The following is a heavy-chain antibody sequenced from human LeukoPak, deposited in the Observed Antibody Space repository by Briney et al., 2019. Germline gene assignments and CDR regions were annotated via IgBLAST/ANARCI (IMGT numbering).Heavy chain of an antibody. V-gene: IGHV3-7*01. CDR3: AKAITMIVVVSAFDI. D-gene: IGHD3-22*01. Sequence: PGGSLRLSCAASGFTFSNYWMSWVRQAPGKGPEWVANIKEDGSEKYYVDFVRGRFTISRDNAKSSLYLQMNSLRAEDTAVYYCAKAITMIVVVSAFDIWGQGTMVTVSS. J-gene: IGHJ3*02. CDR1: GFTFSNYW. CDR2: IKEDGSEK.